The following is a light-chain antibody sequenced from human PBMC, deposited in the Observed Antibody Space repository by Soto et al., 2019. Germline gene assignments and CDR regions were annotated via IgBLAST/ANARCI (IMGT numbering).Light chain of an antibody. CDR2: DTS. CDR3: QHRRDSPPG. CDR1: PGVDRY. Sequence: EIVLKQSPATLSLSPGETATLSCRASPGVDRYLAWYQQKVGQSPRLIIYDTSNRATGVPPRFSGSGYGTDFTLTITSLQPEDYALYFCQHRRDSPPGFGVGTRVEIK. J-gene: IGKJ3*01. V-gene: IGKV3-11*01.